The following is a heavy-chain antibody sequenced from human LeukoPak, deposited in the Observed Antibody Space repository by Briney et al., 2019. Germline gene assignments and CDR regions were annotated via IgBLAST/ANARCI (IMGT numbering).Heavy chain of an antibody. J-gene: IGHJ6*02. Sequence: PGGSLRLSCAASGFIFTNYNLNWVRQAPGKGLEWISSISGGSTYIYYADSVRGRFTISRDNAKNSLYLQMNSLGAEDTALYHCAKDLAGYSNNRDFGMDVWGQGTTVTVSS. CDR2: ISGGSTYI. CDR1: GFIFTNYN. V-gene: IGHV3-21*01. CDR3: AKDLAGYSNNRDFGMDV. D-gene: IGHD6-13*01.